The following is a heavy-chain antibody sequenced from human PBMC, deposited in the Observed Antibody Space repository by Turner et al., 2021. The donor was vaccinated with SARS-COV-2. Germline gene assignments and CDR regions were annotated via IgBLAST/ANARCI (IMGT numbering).Heavy chain of an antibody. Sequence: EVQTLESGGGLVQPGGSLRPSCAASGFTFSDYAMSWVRQAPGKGPDWVSVISGSGGRTLYADSAKGRFTISRDNSKSALYLQMDSLRVEDTAIYYCAKTPYSSSGRGDGFDIWGQGTLVTVSS. CDR1: GFTFSDYA. CDR3: AKTPYSSSGRGDGFDI. D-gene: IGHD6-6*01. V-gene: IGHV3-23*01. CDR2: ISGSGGRT. J-gene: IGHJ3*02.